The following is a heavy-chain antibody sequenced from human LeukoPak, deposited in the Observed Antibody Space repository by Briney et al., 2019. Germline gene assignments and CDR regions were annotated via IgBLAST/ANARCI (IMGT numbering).Heavy chain of an antibody. J-gene: IGHJ4*02. Sequence: GGSLRLSCAASGFTFSNYWMSWVRQTPGKGLEWVANIKQDGNEKYYVDSVKGRFTISRDNAKNSLYLQMNSLRAEDTAVYYCARKWGSPDYWGQGTLVTVSS. V-gene: IGHV3-7*01. CDR2: IKQDGNEK. D-gene: IGHD3-16*01. CDR3: ARKWGSPDY. CDR1: GFTFSNYW.